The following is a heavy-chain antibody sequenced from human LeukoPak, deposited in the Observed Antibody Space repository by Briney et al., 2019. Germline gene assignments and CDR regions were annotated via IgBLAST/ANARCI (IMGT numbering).Heavy chain of an antibody. D-gene: IGHD6-19*01. V-gene: IGHV4-59*08. Sequence: SETLSLTCTVSGGSISSYYWSWIRQPPGKGLEWIGYMSYSGSTNYNPSVKSRVTISVDTSNNQLSLKLSSVTAADTAVYYCARQNSGRQPTFDDWGQRTLVSVSS. CDR2: MSYSGST. CDR3: ARQNSGRQPTFDD. CDR1: GGSISSYY. J-gene: IGHJ4*02.